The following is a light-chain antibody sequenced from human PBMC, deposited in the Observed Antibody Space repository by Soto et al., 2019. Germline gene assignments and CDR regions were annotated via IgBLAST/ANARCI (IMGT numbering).Light chain of an antibody. V-gene: IGKV3-15*01. CDR2: GAF. CDR1: QSVSSN. CDR3: QHYNSWPLT. J-gene: IGKJ4*01. Sequence: IVMTQSPATLSVSPGGRATLSCRASQSVSSNLAWYQQKPGQAPRLLIYGAFTRATGIPARFSGTGSGTEFTLTISSLQSEDLAVYYCQHYNSWPLTFGGGTKVDI.